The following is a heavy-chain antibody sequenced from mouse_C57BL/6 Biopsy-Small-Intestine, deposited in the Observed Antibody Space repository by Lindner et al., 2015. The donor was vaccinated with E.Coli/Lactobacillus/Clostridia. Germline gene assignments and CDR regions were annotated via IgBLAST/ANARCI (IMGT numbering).Heavy chain of an antibody. Sequence: VQLQESGAELVRPGASVKLSCTASGFNIKDYYMHWVKQRPEQGLEWIGRIDPEDGDTEYAPKFQGKATMTADTSSNTAYLQLSSLTSEDTAVYYCTTNYYGSSSRFAYWGQGTLVTVSA. CDR2: IDPEDGDT. CDR1: GFNIKDYY. CDR3: TTNYYGSSSRFAY. J-gene: IGHJ3*01. V-gene: IGHV14-1*01. D-gene: IGHD1-1*01.